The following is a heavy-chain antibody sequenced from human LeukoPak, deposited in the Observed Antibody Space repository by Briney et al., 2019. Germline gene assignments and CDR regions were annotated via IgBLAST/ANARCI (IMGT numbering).Heavy chain of an antibody. V-gene: IGHV3-23*01. D-gene: IGHD2-2*03. CDR3: AKDSHWILFDD. CDR2: IGGSGTRT. CDR1: GFTFTTYG. J-gene: IGHJ4*02. Sequence: GGSLRLSCSASGFTFTTYGMNWVRQAPGKGLEWVSGIGGSGTRTHYADSVKGRFTISRDNSKNTLYLQMNSLRDEDTAVYYCAKDSHWILFDDWGQGTLVTVSS.